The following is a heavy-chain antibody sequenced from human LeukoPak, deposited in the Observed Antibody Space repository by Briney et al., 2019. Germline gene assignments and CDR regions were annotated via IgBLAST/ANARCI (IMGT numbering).Heavy chain of an antibody. CDR2: IYYSGST. J-gene: IGHJ4*02. D-gene: IGHD3-9*01. Sequence: SQTLSLTCTVSGGSISSGDYYWSWIRQPPGKGLEWIGYIYYSGSTYYNPSLKSRVTISVDTSKNQFSLKLSSVTAADTAVYYCARGVGPNILTGYYFDYWGQGTLVTVSS. CDR3: ARGVGPNILTGYYFDY. CDR1: GGSISSGDYY. V-gene: IGHV4-30-4*01.